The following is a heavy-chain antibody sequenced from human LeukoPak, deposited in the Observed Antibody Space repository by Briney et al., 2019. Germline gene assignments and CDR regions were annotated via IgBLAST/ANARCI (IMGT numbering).Heavy chain of an antibody. CDR1: GGSISSGDYY. J-gene: IGHJ6*02. CDR3: ARDVTDRYYGMDV. Sequence: SETLSLTCTVSGGSISSGDYYWSWIRQPPRKGLEWIGYIYYSGSTYYNPSLKSRVTISVDTSKNQFSLKLSSVTAADTAVYYCARDVTDRYYGMDVWGQGTTVTVSS. V-gene: IGHV4-30-4*01. D-gene: IGHD1-20*01. CDR2: IYYSGST.